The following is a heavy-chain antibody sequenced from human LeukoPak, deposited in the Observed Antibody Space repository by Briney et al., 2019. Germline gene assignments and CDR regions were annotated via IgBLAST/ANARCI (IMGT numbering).Heavy chain of an antibody. V-gene: IGHV1-18*01. Sequence: GASVKVSCKASGYSFISTGINWLRQAPRHGLEWMGWISPYNGNTNYAQQFQNRVTLTTDTSSRTSYMELRSLRSDDTATYYCARDHGGFWSGSAGFWGQGTLLTVSS. CDR2: ISPYNGNT. J-gene: IGHJ4*02. D-gene: IGHD3-3*01. CDR3: ARDHGGFWSGSAGF. CDR1: GYSFISTG.